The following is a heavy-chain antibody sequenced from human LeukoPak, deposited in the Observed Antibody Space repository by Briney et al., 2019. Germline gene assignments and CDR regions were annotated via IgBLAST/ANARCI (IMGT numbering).Heavy chain of an antibody. CDR1: GYTFTSYG. Sequence: ASVKVSCKASGYTFTSYGISWVRQAPGQGLERMGWINPNSGGTNYAQKFQGRVTMTRDTSISTAYMELSRLRSDDTAVYYCASTPYGLPYFDYWGQGTLVTVSS. CDR2: INPNSGGT. D-gene: IGHD3-10*01. CDR3: ASTPYGLPYFDY. J-gene: IGHJ4*02. V-gene: IGHV1-2*02.